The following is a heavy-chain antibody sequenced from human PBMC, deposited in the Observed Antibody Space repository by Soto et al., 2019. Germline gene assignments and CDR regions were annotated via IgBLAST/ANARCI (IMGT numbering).Heavy chain of an antibody. D-gene: IGHD1-26*01. V-gene: IGHV3-43*01. CDR1: GFTFDDYI. J-gene: IGHJ4*02. CDR2: ISWDGGTT. CDR3: AKDGNSGSYYLFDY. Sequence: EVQLVESGGVVVQPGGSLRLSCAASGFTFDDYIMHWVRQAPGKGLEWVSLISWDGGTTYYADSVKGRFTISRDNSKNSLYLQMNSPRTEDTALYYCAKDGNSGSYYLFDYWGQGTLVTVSS.